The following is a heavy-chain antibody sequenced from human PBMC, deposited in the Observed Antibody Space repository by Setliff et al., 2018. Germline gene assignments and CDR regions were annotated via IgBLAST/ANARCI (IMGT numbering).Heavy chain of an antibody. V-gene: IGHV1-8*03. D-gene: IGHD1-26*01. CDR2: LNPSSGNT. J-gene: IGHJ3*02. CDR1: GCTFTSYG. CDR3: ARAHSGSDFHDPFDI. Sequence: ASVKVSCKASGCTFTSYGFSWVRQAPGQGLEWMGWLNPSSGNTGYAPKFQGRVTITRSTSLNTAYMELSSLRSEDTAIYYCARAHSGSDFHDPFDIWGQGTMVTVSS.